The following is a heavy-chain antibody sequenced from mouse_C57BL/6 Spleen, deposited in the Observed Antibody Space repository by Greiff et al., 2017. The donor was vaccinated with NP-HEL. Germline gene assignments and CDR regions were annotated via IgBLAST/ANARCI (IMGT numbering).Heavy chain of an antibody. V-gene: IGHV1-64*01. CDR2: IHPNSGST. CDR1: GYTFTSYW. J-gene: IGHJ4*01. D-gene: IGHD1-1*02. Sequence: QVHVKQPGAELVKPGASVKLSCKASGYTFTSYWMHWVKQRPGQGLEWIGMIHPNSGSTNYNEKFKSKATLTVDKSSSTAYMQLSSLTSEDSAVYYGARWGSYNAMDYWGQGTSVTVSS. CDR3: ARWGSYNAMDY.